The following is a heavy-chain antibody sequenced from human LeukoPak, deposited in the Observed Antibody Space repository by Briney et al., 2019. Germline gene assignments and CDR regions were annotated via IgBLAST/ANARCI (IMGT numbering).Heavy chain of an antibody. CDR3: ARDRDYSNTERGFDC. V-gene: IGHV1-2*02. CDR1: GYTFTDYY. CDR2: INPNSGET. D-gene: IGHD4-11*01. J-gene: IGHJ4*02. Sequence: ASVKVSCTTSGYTFTDYYIHWVRQAPGQGLEWMGWINPNSGETNSAQKFQGRVTMTGDTSISTAYMELRRVTSDDTAVYYCARDRDYSNTERGFDCWGQGTLVTVSS.